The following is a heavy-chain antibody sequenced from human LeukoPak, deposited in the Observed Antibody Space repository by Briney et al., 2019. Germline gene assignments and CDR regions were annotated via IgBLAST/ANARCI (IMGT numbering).Heavy chain of an antibody. CDR3: AKDGGMNWFDP. D-gene: IGHD3-3*01. V-gene: IGHV3-23*01. CDR1: GFTFSSYA. J-gene: IGHJ5*02. CDR2: ISGSGGST. Sequence: RGSLRLSCAAPGFTFSSYAMSWVRQAPGKGLEWVSAISGSGGSTYYTDSVKGRFTISRDNSKNTLYLQMTSLRAEDTAVYYCAKDGGMNWFDPWGQGTLVTVSS.